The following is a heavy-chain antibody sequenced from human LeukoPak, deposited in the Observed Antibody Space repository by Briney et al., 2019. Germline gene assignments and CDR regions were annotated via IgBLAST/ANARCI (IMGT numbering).Heavy chain of an antibody. J-gene: IGHJ4*02. CDR3: ARTYDSSGYYTARIDY. CDR2: IIPIHGIA. D-gene: IGHD3-22*01. CDR1: GGTFSSYA. Sequence: SVKVSCKASGGTFSSYAISWVRQAPGQGLEWMGRIIPIHGIANYAQQFQGRVTITADKSTSTAYMELSSLRSEDTAVYYCARTYDSSGYYTARIDYWGQGTLVTVSS. V-gene: IGHV1-69*04.